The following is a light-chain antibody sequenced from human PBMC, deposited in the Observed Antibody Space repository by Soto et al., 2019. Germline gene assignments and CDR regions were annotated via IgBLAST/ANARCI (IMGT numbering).Light chain of an antibody. Sequence: EILMTQSPVTLSVSPGERATLSCRASQSVSSNLVWYQQKPGQAPRLLIYGASTRATGIPGRFSGSGSGTEFTLTISSLQSEDFAVYYCQQHDNWPPITFGQGTRLEIK. J-gene: IGKJ5*01. CDR3: QQHDNWPPIT. CDR1: QSVSSN. CDR2: GAS. V-gene: IGKV3-15*01.